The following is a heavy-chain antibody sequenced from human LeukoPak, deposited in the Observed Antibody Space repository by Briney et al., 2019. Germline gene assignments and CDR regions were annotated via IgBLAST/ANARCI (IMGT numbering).Heavy chain of an antibody. J-gene: IGHJ3*02. V-gene: IGHV4-61*01. D-gene: IGHD2-15*01. CDR3: VTYCSGGSCYSADALDI. Sequence: SETLSLTCTVSGGSVSSGSYYWSWIRQLPGKGLEWIGYIYYSGSTNYNPSLKSRVTISVDTSKNQFSLKLSSVTAADTAVYYCVTYCSGGSCYSADALDIWGQGTMVTVSS. CDR1: GGSVSSGSYY. CDR2: IYYSGST.